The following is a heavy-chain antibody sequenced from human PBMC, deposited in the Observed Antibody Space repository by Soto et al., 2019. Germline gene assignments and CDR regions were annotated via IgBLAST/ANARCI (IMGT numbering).Heavy chain of an antibody. CDR2: IRSKAYGGTT. J-gene: IGHJ6*02. V-gene: IGHV3-49*04. CDR3: TRDGRYRITIFGVVIQGYYYYYVIDV. Sequence: GWSLGLSCTASGFTFGDYAMSWVHQAPGKGLEWVGFIRSKAYGGTTEYAASVKGRFTISRDDSKSIAYLQMSSLKTEDTAVYYCTRDGRYRITIFGVVIQGYYYYYVIDVWGQGTTVTGSS. CDR1: GFTFGDYA. D-gene: IGHD3-3*01.